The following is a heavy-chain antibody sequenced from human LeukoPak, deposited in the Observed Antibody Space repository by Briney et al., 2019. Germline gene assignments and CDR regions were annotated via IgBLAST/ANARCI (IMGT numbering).Heavy chain of an antibody. J-gene: IGHJ3*02. V-gene: IGHV5-51*01. CDR3: ARLYDSSGYAFDI. D-gene: IGHD3-22*01. Sequence: NAGESLKISCKGSGYSFTSYWIGWVRQMPGKGLEWMGIIYPGDSDTRYSPSFQGQVTISADKSISTAYLQWSSLKASDTAMYYCARLYDSSGYAFDIWGQGTMVTVSS. CDR1: GYSFTSYW. CDR2: IYPGDSDT.